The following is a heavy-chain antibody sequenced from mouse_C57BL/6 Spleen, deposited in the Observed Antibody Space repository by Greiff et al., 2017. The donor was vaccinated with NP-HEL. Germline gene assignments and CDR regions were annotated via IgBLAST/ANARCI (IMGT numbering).Heavy chain of an antibody. D-gene: IGHD4-1*01. V-gene: IGHV14-1*01. CDR1: GFNIKDYY. Sequence: EVKLVESGAELVRPGASVKLSCTASGFNIKDYYMHWVKQRPEQGLAWIGRIDPEDGDTESAPKFQGKATMTADTSSNTAYLQLSSLTSEDTAVYYGTVSGTSGYAMDYWGQGTSVTVSS. J-gene: IGHJ4*01. CDR2: IDPEDGDT. CDR3: TVSGTSGYAMDY.